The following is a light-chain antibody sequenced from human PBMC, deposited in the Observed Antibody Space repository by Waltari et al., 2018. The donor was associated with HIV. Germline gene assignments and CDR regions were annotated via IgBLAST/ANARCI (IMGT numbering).Light chain of an antibody. CDR1: SSHIRSNN. Sequence: QSVLTQPPSASGTPGQRVTIFCSGSSSHIRSNNVYWYQQLPEMAPKLLIYRNNERPSGVPDRFSGSKSGTSASLAISGLRSEDEADYYCATWDDSLSGVLFGGGTKLTVL. V-gene: IGLV1-47*01. J-gene: IGLJ2*01. CDR2: RNN. CDR3: ATWDDSLSGVL.